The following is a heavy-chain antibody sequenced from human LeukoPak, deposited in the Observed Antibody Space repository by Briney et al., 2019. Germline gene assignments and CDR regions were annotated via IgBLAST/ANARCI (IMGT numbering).Heavy chain of an antibody. Sequence: PGGSLRLSCAASGFTFSSYWMHWVRQAPGKGLVWVSRINTDGSSTSYADSVKGRFTISRDNAKNTLYLQMNSLRAEDTAVYYCAREGFWSGYYTFGGQGTLVTVSS. CDR3: AREGFWSGYYTF. J-gene: IGHJ4*02. CDR2: INTDGSST. D-gene: IGHD3-3*01. V-gene: IGHV3-74*01. CDR1: GFTFSSYW.